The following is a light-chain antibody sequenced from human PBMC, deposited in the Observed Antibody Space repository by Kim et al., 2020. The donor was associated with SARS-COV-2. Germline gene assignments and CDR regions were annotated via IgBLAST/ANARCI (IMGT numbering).Light chain of an antibody. Sequence: SVGDRVTITCRASQSISRYLNWYQQKPGKAPKLLIYDTSTLQSGVPSRFSGSGSGTDFTLTISSLQPEDFATYHCQQSYTTRLTFGGGTKVDIK. CDR3: QQSYTTRLT. J-gene: IGKJ4*01. CDR1: QSISRY. V-gene: IGKV1-39*01. CDR2: DTS.